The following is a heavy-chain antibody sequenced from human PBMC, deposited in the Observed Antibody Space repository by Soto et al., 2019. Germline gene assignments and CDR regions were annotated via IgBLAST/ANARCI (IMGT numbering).Heavy chain of an antibody. J-gene: IGHJ6*03. D-gene: IGHD2-2*01. CDR1: GYTFTSYA. V-gene: IGHV1-3*01. CDR2: INAGNGNT. CDR3: ARDPGYCSSTSCTDYYYYYMDV. Sequence: QVQLVQSGAEVKKPGASVKVSCKASGYTFTSYAMHWVRQAPGQRLEWMGWINAGNGNTKYSQKFQGRVTITRDTSASTVYMELSSMRSEDTAVYYCARDPGYCSSTSCTDYYYYYMDVWGKGTTVTVSS.